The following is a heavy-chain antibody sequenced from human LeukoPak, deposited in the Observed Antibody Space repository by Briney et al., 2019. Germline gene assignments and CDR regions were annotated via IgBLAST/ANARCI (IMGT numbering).Heavy chain of an antibody. CDR2: IFPSGGEI. Sequence: GGSLRLSCAASGFTFSTFAMIWVRQPPGKGLEWVSSIFPSGGEIHYADSVRGRFTISRDNSKNTLSLQMNSLRAEDTAVFYCAKSGLNRFDYWGQGTLVTVSS. CDR1: GFTFSTFA. V-gene: IGHV3-23*01. CDR3: AKSGLNRFDY. J-gene: IGHJ4*02. D-gene: IGHD2-15*01.